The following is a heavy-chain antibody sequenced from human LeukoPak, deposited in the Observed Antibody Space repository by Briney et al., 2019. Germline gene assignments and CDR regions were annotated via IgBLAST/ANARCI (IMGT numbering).Heavy chain of an antibody. CDR1: GGSISSSSYY. Sequence: SETLSLTCTVSGGSISSSSYYWGWIRQPPGKGLEWIGSIYYSGSTYYNPSLKSRVTISVDTSKNQFSLKLSSVTAADTAVYYCASGSGSCYDRGGHAFDIWGQGTMVTVSS. CDR3: ASGSGSCYDRGGHAFDI. CDR2: IYYSGST. V-gene: IGHV4-39*07. J-gene: IGHJ3*02. D-gene: IGHD1-26*01.